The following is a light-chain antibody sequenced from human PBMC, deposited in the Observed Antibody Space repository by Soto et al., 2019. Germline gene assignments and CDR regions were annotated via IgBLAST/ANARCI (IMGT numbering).Light chain of an antibody. CDR3: CSYTSSGTYV. CDR1: NSDVGGYNL. V-gene: IGLV2-14*02. J-gene: IGLJ1*01. Sequence: QSVLTQPASVSGSPGQSITISCTGTNSDVGGYNLVSWYQQHPGKAPKLMIYEGNKRPSGVSSRFSASKSGNTASLTISGLQAEDEADYYCCSYTSSGTYVFGTGTKVTVL. CDR2: EGN.